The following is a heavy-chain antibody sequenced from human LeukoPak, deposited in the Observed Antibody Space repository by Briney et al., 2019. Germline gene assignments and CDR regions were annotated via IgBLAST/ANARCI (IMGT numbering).Heavy chain of an antibody. D-gene: IGHD2-8*01. CDR2: IYYSGST. J-gene: IGHJ4*02. CDR3: SRENGAFSPFGY. Sequence: SETLSLTCTVSVGSISNYYWSWIRQPPGKGLEWIGYIYYSGSTNYNPSLKSRVTISVDTSKNQFSLKLNSVTAADTAVYYCSRENGAFSPFGYWGQGILVTV. CDR1: VGSISNYY. V-gene: IGHV4-59*12.